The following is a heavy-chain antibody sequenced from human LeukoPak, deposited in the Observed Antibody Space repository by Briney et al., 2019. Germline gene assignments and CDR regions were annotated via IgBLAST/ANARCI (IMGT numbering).Heavy chain of an antibody. CDR3: ARITYRYAWEGGYNWFDP. CDR1: GGSISSSSYY. J-gene: IGHJ5*02. D-gene: IGHD5-18*01. CDR2: IYYSGRT. Sequence: SETLSLTCTVSGGSISSSSYYWGWIRQPPGKGLEWIGSIYYSGRTYYNPSLKSRVTISVATSKNKFSLKLSSVTAADTAVYYCARITYRYAWEGGYNWFDPWGQGTLVTVSS. V-gene: IGHV4-39*01.